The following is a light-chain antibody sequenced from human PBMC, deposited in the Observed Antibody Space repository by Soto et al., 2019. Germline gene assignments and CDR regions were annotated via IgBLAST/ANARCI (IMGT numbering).Light chain of an antibody. J-gene: IGLJ1*01. Sequence: QSVLTQPASVSGSPGQSITISCTGASSDVGNYNYVSWYQHHPGKAPKLLIYEVTHRPSGVSDRFSGSKSGNTASLTISGLQAEXXXXYYCSSYTSSTTLYVFGSGTKVTVL. CDR1: SSDVGNYNY. CDR3: SSYTSSTTLYV. CDR2: EVT. V-gene: IGLV2-14*01.